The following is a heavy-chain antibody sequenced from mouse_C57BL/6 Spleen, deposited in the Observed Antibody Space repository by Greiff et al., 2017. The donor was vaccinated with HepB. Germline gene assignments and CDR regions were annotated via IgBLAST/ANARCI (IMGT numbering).Heavy chain of an antibody. CDR3: ARDDDGYYIDY. D-gene: IGHD2-3*01. V-gene: IGHV5-4*01. CDR2: ISDGGSYT. J-gene: IGHJ2*01. CDR1: GFTFSSYA. Sequence: EVHLVESGGGLVKPGGSLKLSCAASGFTFSSYAMSWVRQTPEKRLEWVATISDGGSYTYYPDNVKGRFTISRDNAKNNLYLQMSHLKSEDTAMYYCARDDDGYYIDYWGQGTTLTVSS.